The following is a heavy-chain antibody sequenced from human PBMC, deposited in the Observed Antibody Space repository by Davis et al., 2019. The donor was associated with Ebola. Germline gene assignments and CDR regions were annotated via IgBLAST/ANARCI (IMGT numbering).Heavy chain of an antibody. Sequence: ASVKVSCKASGYTFTSYAMHWVRQAPGQRLEWMGWINAGNGNTKYSQKFQGRVTITRDTSASTAYMELSSLRSDDTAVYYCARDIRTYSSSWCGDYWGQGTLVTVSS. J-gene: IGHJ4*02. D-gene: IGHD6-13*01. CDR1: GYTFTSYA. CDR3: ARDIRTYSSSWCGDY. V-gene: IGHV1-3*01. CDR2: INAGNGNT.